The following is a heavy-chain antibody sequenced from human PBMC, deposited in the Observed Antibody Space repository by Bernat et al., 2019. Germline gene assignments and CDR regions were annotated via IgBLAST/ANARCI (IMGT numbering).Heavy chain of an antibody. J-gene: IGHJ4*02. CDR3: ARDRRNCSGGYCYNDPSFDS. Sequence: QVQLVESGGGLVKPGGSLRLSCAASGFTFSDYYMNWVRQAPGKGLEWVSYISGSASTIYYADSVKGRFTISRDNAKNSLYLQMSSLRGEDTAVYYCARDRRNCSGGYCYNDPSFDSWGQGTLVTVSS. CDR1: GFTFSDYY. D-gene: IGHD2-15*01. CDR2: ISGSASTI. V-gene: IGHV3-11*01.